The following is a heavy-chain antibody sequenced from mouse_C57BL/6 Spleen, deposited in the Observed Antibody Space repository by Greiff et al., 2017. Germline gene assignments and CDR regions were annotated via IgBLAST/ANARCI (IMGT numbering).Heavy chain of an antibody. J-gene: IGHJ4*01. D-gene: IGHD1-1*01. V-gene: IGHV14-1*01. Sequence: VQLQQSGAELVRPGASVKLSCTASGFNIKDYYMHWVKQRPEQGLEWIGRIDPEDGDTEYAPKFQGKATMTADTSSNTAYLQLSSLTSEDTAVYDCTIVTTVVATGAMDYWGQGTSVTVSS. CDR3: TIVTTVVATGAMDY. CDR1: GFNIKDYY. CDR2: IDPEDGDT.